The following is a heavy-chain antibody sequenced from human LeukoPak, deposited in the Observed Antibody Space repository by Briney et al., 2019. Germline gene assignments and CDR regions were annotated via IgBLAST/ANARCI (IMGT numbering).Heavy chain of an antibody. V-gene: IGHV3-11*04. CDR3: ARGPRTFLGAVVAATFVFDY. Sequence: PGGSLRLSCAASGFTFSDYYMSWIRQAPGKGLEWVSYISSSGSTIYYADSVKGRFTISRDNAKNSLYLQMNSLRAEDTAVYYCARGPRTFLGAVVAATFVFDYWGQGTLVTVSS. CDR2: ISSSGSTI. CDR1: GFTFSDYY. J-gene: IGHJ4*02. D-gene: IGHD2-15*01.